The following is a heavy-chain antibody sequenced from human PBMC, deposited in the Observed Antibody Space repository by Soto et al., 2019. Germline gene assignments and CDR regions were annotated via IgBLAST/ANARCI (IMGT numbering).Heavy chain of an antibody. CDR3: ARDGWGNMVRGAPYGMDV. CDR1: GYTFTGYY. CDR2: INPNSGGT. D-gene: IGHD3-10*01. V-gene: IGHV1-2*02. J-gene: IGHJ6*02. Sequence: ASVKVSCKASGYTFTGYYMHWVRQAPGQGLEWMGWINPNSGGTNYAQKFQGRVTMTRDTSISTAYMELSRLRSDDTAVYYCARDGWGNMVRGAPYGMDVWGQGTTVTVSS.